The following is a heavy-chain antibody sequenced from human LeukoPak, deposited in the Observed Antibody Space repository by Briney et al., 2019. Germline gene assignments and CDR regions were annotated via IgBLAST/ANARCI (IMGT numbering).Heavy chain of an antibody. CDR1: GGSISSYY. D-gene: IGHD6-19*01. CDR2: NTTGST. J-gene: IGHJ4*02. CDR3: ARRIAVAGKAGFDY. V-gene: IGHV4-4*07. Sequence: SETLSLTCTVSGGSISSYYWTWIRQPAGKGLEWIRRNTTGSTNYNPSLNSRVTMSVDTSKNQFSLKLSSVTAADTAVYYCARRIAVAGKAGFDYWGQGTLVTVSS.